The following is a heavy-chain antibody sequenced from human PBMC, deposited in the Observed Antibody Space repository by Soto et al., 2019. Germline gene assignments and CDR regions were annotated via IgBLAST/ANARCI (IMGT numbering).Heavy chain of an antibody. D-gene: IGHD3-22*01. Sequence: QVPLVESGGGVVQPGRSLRLSCAASGFTFSSYAMHCVRQAPGKWLEWVEVISYDGSNKYYSASVKGRFTSSRDNSKNARYLQMNSLSAEDTAVSYGARTGSCYRQYFDYWGQGTMVTVSS. CDR1: GFTFSSYA. V-gene: IGHV3-30*14. J-gene: IGHJ4*02. CDR2: ISYDGSNK. CDR3: ARTGSCYRQYFDY.